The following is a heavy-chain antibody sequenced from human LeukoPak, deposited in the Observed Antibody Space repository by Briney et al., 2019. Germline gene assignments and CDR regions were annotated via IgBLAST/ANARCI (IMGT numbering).Heavy chain of an antibody. CDR3: ARALSRDGPVAPGY. Sequence: RTSEILSLTCTVSGDSISSYFWNWIRQPPGKGLEWIGYIYYSGNTNYNPSLKSRVTISVDTSKNQFSLKLSSVTAADTAVYYCARALSRDGPVAPGYWGQGILVTVSS. V-gene: IGHV4-59*01. CDR2: IYYSGNT. D-gene: IGHD6-19*01. J-gene: IGHJ4*02. CDR1: GDSISSYF.